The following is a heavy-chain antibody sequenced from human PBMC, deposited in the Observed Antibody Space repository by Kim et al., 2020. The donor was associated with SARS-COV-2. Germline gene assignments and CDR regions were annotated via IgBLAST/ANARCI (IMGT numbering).Heavy chain of an antibody. V-gene: IGHV3-7*01. D-gene: IGHD6-25*01. CDR3: ARAPGAAPLGSYYYYMDV. Sequence: GGSLRLSCAASGFTFSSYGMSWVRQAPGKGLEWVANIKQDGSEKYYVDSVKGRFTISRDNAKNSLYLQMNSLRAEDTAVYYCARAPGAAPLGSYYYYMDV. CDR1: GFTFSSYG. CDR2: IKQDGSEK. J-gene: IGHJ6*03.